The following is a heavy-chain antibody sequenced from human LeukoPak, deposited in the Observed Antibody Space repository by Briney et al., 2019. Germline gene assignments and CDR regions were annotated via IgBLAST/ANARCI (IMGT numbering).Heavy chain of an antibody. CDR2: IYYSGST. CDR1: GGSISNYY. V-gene: IGHV4-59*01. D-gene: IGHD2-8*01. Sequence: SETLSLTCTVSGGSISNYYWSRIRQPPGKGLEWIGYIYYSGSTEYNPSLKSRVTISVDTSKNQFSLKLSSVTAADTAVYYCARVFPHGYSDYWGQGTLVTVSA. CDR3: ARVFPHGYSDY. J-gene: IGHJ4*02.